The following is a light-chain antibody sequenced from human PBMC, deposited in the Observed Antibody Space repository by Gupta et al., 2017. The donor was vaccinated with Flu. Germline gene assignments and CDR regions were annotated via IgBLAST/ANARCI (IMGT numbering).Light chain of an antibody. CDR1: QNVRNN. J-gene: IGKJ4*01. CDR2: GVS. V-gene: IGKV3-15*01. Sequence: VMTQSPATLSVSPGERATLSCRASQNVRNNFLAWYQQKPGQAPRLLMHGVSTRATGIPARFSGSVSGTEFTLTISSLQSEDFAVYYCQHYSDWPLTFGGGTKVVIK. CDR3: QHYSDWPLT.